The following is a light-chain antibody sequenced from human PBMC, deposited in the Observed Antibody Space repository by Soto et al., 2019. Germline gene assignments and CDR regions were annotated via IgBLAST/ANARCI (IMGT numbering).Light chain of an antibody. Sequence: QSALTQPASVSGSPGQSITISCTGTSSDVGAYNYVSWYQQHPGKAPKLMIFEVSDRPSGVSNRFSGCKSGNTASLTISGLQAEDEADYYCSSYTSSNTLVFGGGTKLTVL. CDR2: EVS. CDR1: SSDVGAYNY. CDR3: SSYTSSNTLV. V-gene: IGLV2-14*01. J-gene: IGLJ2*01.